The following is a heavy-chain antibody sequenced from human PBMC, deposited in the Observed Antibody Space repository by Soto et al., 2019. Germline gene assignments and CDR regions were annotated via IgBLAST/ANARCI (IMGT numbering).Heavy chain of an antibody. D-gene: IGHD6-6*01. V-gene: IGHV5-10-1*01. CDR3: ARQNRRAYSSSSPYFDY. Sequence: GASLKILCTGSAYNFSTYMIICVRQMPGKGLECMGRIDPSDSYTNYSPSFQVHVTISADKSISTAYLQWSSLKASDTAMYYCARQNRRAYSSSSPYFDYWGQGNLVTVSA. J-gene: IGHJ4*02. CDR2: IDPSDSYT. CDR1: AYNFSTYM.